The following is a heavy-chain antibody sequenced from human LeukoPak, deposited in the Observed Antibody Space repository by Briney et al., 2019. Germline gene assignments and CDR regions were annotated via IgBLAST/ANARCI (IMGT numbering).Heavy chain of an antibody. Sequence: PGRSLRLSCAASGFTFSSYGMHWVRQAPGKGLEWVAVISRDGTNKYYADSVKGRFTISRDNSKDTLYLEMSSLSAEDTAVCTCATKLDRLASSDYWGQGTLVTVSS. J-gene: IGHJ4*02. V-gene: IGHV3-30*03. CDR1: GFTFSSYG. CDR3: ATKLDRLASSDY. CDR2: ISRDGTNK. D-gene: IGHD5-12*01.